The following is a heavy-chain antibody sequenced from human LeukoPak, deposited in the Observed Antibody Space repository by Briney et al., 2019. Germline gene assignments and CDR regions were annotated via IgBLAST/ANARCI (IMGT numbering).Heavy chain of an antibody. J-gene: IGHJ4*02. CDR1: GGSFSGYY. Sequence: SETLSLTCAVYGGSFSGYYWSWIRQPPGKGLEWIGEINHSGSTNYNPSLKSRVTISVDTSENQFSLKLSSVTAADTAVYYCAKLFDFSIDWGQGTLVTVSS. CDR2: INHSGST. D-gene: IGHD3-3*01. V-gene: IGHV4-34*01. CDR3: AKLFDFSID.